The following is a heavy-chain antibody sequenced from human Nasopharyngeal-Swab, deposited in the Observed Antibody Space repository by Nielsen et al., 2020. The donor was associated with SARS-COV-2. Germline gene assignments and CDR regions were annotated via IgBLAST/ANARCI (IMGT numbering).Heavy chain of an antibody. Sequence: SGPTLVKPTQTLTLTCTFSGFSLSTSGMSVSWIRQPPGKALEWLALIDWDDDKYYSTSLKTRLTISKDTSKNQVVLTMTNMDPEDTATYYCARIRRQQLANGVGWFDPWGQGTLVTVSS. CDR1: GFSLSTSGMS. J-gene: IGHJ5*02. CDR3: ARIRRQQLANGVGWFDP. CDR2: IDWDDDK. D-gene: IGHD6-13*01. V-gene: IGHV2-70*01.